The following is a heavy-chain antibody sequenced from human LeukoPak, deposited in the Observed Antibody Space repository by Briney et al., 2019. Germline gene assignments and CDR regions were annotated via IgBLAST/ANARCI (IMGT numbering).Heavy chain of an antibody. D-gene: IGHD3-16*01. CDR1: EFTFSSFW. CDR3: TTVWRY. J-gene: IGHJ4*02. CDR2: INSDGSDI. V-gene: IGHV3-74*01. Sequence: PGGSLRLSCAASEFTFSSFWMHWVRQAPGKGLVWVSRINSDGSDIRYADSVKGRFTISRDNAKNTLYLQMNSLETEDTAVYYCTTVWRYWGQGTLVTVSS.